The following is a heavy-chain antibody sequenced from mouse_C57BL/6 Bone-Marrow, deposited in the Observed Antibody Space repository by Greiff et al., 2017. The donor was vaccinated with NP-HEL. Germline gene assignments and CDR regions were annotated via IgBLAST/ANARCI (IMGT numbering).Heavy chain of an antibody. CDR1: GFTFSDYY. CDR2: ISNGGGST. CDR3: ASRPNWEGSWFAY. Sequence: EVKLVESGGGLVQPGGSLKLSCAASGFTFSDYYMYWVRQTPEKRLEWVAYISNGGGSTYYPYTVKGRFTISRDHAKNTLYLQIRRLKAEDTAMYYCASRPNWEGSWFAYWGQGTLVTVSA. D-gene: IGHD4-1*01. J-gene: IGHJ3*01. V-gene: IGHV5-12*01.